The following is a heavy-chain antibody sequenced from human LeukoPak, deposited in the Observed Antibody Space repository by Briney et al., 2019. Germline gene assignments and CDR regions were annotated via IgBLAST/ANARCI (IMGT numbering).Heavy chain of an antibody. J-gene: IGHJ4*02. Sequence: PGGSLRFSCAASGFTFSPYWMHWVRQAPGKGLEWVAVISYDGSNKYYADSVKGRFTISRDNSKNTLYLQMNSLRAEDTAVYYCAKDHDSSGWYSCLDYWGQGTLVTVSS. CDR1: GFTFSPYW. D-gene: IGHD6-19*01. CDR2: ISYDGSNK. V-gene: IGHV3-30*18. CDR3: AKDHDSSGWYSCLDY.